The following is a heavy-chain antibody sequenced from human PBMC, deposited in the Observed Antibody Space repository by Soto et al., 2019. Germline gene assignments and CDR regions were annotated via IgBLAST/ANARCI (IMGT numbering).Heavy chain of an antibody. CDR1: GDSVSSNSAA. CDR3: ARGGYSGYDLRNDAFDI. CDR2: TYYRSKWYN. J-gene: IGHJ3*02. V-gene: IGHV6-1*01. Sequence: LSQTLSLTCAISGDSVSSNSAAWNWIRQSPSRGLEWLGRTYYRSKWYNDYAVSVKSRITINPDTSKNQFSLQLNSVTPEDTAVYYCARGGYSGYDLRNDAFDIWGQGTMVT. D-gene: IGHD5-12*01.